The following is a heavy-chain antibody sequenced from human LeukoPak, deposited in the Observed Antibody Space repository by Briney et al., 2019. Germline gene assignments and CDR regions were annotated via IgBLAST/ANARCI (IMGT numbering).Heavy chain of an antibody. J-gene: IGHJ3*02. D-gene: IGHD2-2*01. V-gene: IGHV3-30*18. CDR2: IWYGGSNK. Sequence: GRSLRLSCAASGFTFSSYGMHWVRQAPGKGLEWVAVIWYGGSNKYYADSVKGRFTISRDNSKNTLYLQMNSLRAEDTAVYYCAKDSGYCSSTSCRGGHAFDIWGQGTMVTVSS. CDR1: GFTFSSYG. CDR3: AKDSGYCSSTSCRGGHAFDI.